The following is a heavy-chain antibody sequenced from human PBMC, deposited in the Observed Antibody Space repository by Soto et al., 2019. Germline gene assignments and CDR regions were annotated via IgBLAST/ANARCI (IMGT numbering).Heavy chain of an antibody. J-gene: IGHJ3*02. CDR1: GFTFSSYA. V-gene: IGHV3-23*01. CDR2: ISGSGGST. Sequence: EVQLLESGGGLVQPGGSLRLSCAASGFTFSSYAMSWVRQAPGKGLEWVSAISGSGGSTYYADSVKGRFTISRDNSKNTLYLQMNSLRAEDTAVYYCAKDANPYYYGSGSYIDAFDIWGQGTMVTVSS. CDR3: AKDANPYYYGSGSYIDAFDI. D-gene: IGHD3-10*01.